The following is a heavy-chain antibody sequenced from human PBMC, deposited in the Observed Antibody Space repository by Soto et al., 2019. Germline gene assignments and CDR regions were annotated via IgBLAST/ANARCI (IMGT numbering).Heavy chain of an antibody. V-gene: IGHV3-23*01. CDR1: GFTFSSYA. J-gene: IGHJ6*02. CDR2: ISGSGGST. CDR3: AKDQRGDIVVVPANGMDV. D-gene: IGHD2-2*01. Sequence: EVQLLESGGGLVQPGGSLRLSCAASGFTFSSYAMSWVRQAPGKGLEWVSAISGSGGSTYYADSVKGRFTISRDNSKNPLYLQMNSLRAEDTAVYYCAKDQRGDIVVVPANGMDVWGQGTTVTVSS.